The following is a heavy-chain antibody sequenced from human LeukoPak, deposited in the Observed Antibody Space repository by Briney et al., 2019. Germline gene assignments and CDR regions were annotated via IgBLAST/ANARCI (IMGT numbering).Heavy chain of an antibody. CDR3: AKAPFYDILTGPLFDI. J-gene: IGHJ3*02. CDR1: GFTSSSYG. CDR2: IRYDGSNK. V-gene: IGHV3-30*02. Sequence: GGSLRLSCAASGFTSSSYGMHWVRQAPGKGLEWVAFIRYDGSNKYYADSVKGRFTISRDNSKNTLYLQMNSLRAEDTAVYYCAKAPFYDILTGPLFDIWGQGTMVTDSS. D-gene: IGHD3-9*01.